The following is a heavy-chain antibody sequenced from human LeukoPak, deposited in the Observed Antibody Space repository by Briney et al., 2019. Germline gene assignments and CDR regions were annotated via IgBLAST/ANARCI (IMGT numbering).Heavy chain of an antibody. J-gene: IGHJ6*03. CDR3: ARPGRKNYYYYHMGV. D-gene: IGHD1-14*01. Sequence: SETLSLTCTVSGASISISSYYWGWIRQPPGKGLEWIGSISYSGSAYYNPSLKSRVTISVDTSKNQFSLKLSSVTAADTAVYYCARPGRKNYYYYHMGVWGTGTTVTVSS. CDR1: GASISISSYY. V-gene: IGHV4-39*01. CDR2: ISYSGSA.